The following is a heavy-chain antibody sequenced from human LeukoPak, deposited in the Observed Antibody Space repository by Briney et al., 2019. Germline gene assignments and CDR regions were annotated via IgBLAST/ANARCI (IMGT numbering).Heavy chain of an antibody. CDR1: GFTFSSNN. CDR2: ISSGSDYI. CDR3: ARDSTASDSITYDAFDI. J-gene: IGHJ3*02. Sequence: GGSLRLSCAASGFTFSSNNMNWVSQGPGKGLEWVSSISSGSDYIYYADSVKGRFTISRDNAKNSLYLQMNSLRAEDTAVYYCARDSTASDSITYDAFDIWRQGKMVTVSS. D-gene: IGHD2/OR15-2a*01. V-gene: IGHV3-21*01.